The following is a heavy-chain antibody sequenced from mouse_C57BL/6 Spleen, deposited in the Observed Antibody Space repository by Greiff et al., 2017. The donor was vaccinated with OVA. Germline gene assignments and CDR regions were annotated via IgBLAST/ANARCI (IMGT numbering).Heavy chain of an antibody. CDR1: GYAFSSSW. CDR3: ARRDYYDYDEDFAY. CDR2: IYPGDGDT. D-gene: IGHD2-4*01. V-gene: IGHV1-82*01. J-gene: IGHJ3*01. Sequence: QVQLQQSGPELVKPGASVKISCTASGYAFSSSWMNWVRQRPGKGLEWIGRIYPGDGDTNYNGKFKGKATLTADKSSSTAYMQLSSLTSEDSAVXFCARRDYYDYDEDFAYWGQGTLVTVSA.